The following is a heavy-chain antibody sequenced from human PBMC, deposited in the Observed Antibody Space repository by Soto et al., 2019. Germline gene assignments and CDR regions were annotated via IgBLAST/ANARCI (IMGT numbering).Heavy chain of an antibody. V-gene: IGHV3-74*01. CDR1: GFTLSSYW. CDR3: AGLGKWGGAYYYMDV. D-gene: IGHD7-27*01. J-gene: IGHJ6*03. CDR2: ISSDGSST. Sequence: EVQLVESGGGLVQPGGSLRLSCAASGFTLSSYWMLWVRQAPGKGLVWVSRISSDGSSTRYADSVKGRFAISRDNAKNTVYLQMNSLRAEYTAVYYCAGLGKWGGAYYYMDVWGKGTTVTVSS.